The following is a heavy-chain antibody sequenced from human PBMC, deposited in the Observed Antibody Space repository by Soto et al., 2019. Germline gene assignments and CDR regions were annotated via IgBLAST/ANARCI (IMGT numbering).Heavy chain of an antibody. CDR2: IWYDGSNK. D-gene: IGHD5-18*01. J-gene: IGHJ4*02. Sequence: QVQLVESGGGVVQPGRSLRLSCAASGFTFSSYGMHWVRQAPGKGLEWVAVIWYDGSNKYYADSVKGRFTISRDNSKNPLDLQMNSLRAEDTAVYYGARDGYSYGFGSLDYWGQGTLVTVSS. CDR3: ARDGYSYGFGSLDY. V-gene: IGHV3-33*01. CDR1: GFTFSSYG.